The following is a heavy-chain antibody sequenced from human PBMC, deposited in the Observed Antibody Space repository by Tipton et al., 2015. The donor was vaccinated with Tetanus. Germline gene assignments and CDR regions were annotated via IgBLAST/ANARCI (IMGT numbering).Heavy chain of an antibody. D-gene: IGHD2/OR15-2a*01. Sequence: TLSLTCTVSGDSITSFYWSWIRQTPGKRLEWIAYITYSASTKFNPSLRSRVTMSLQASKNEFSLRLGSVTAADTAVYHCARVKVSVYGTQVDYFLDSWGQGTLVTVSS. CDR2: ITYSAST. CDR3: ARVKVSVYGTQVDYFLDS. V-gene: IGHV4-59*13. CDR1: GDSITSFY. J-gene: IGHJ4*02.